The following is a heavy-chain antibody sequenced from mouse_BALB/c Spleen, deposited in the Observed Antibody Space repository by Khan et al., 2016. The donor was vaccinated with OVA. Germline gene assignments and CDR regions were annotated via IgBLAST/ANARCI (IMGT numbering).Heavy chain of an antibody. CDR3: ARTARIKY. V-gene: IGHV3-2*02. J-gene: IGHJ2*01. D-gene: IGHD1-2*01. CDR2: ISYSGST. CDR1: GYSINSGYG. Sequence: EVQLQESGPGLVKPSQSLSLTCTVTGYSINSGYGWNWIRQFPGNKLEWMGYISYSGSTNYTPSLKNRISIHRDTSKNQFFLPLNSVTTKDTATYDCARTARIKYWGQGTTLTVSS.